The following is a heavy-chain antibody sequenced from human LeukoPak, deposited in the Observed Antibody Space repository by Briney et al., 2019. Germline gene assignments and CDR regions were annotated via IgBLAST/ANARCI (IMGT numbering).Heavy chain of an antibody. CDR1: GGSISPLY. CDR2: IYGSGAA. J-gene: IGHJ4*02. CDR3: ARGGVAAKYYFDY. V-gene: IGHV4-59*11. D-gene: IGHD3-10*01. Sequence: SETLSLTCTVSGGSISPLYWSWIRQPPGKGLEFIGYIYGSGAANYNPSLKSRVTLSVDTSKNQLSLKLSSVTTADTAVYYCARGGVAAKYYFDYWGQGTLVTVSS.